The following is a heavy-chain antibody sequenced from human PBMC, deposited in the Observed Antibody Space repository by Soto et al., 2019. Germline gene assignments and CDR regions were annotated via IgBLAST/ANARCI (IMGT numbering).Heavy chain of an antibody. J-gene: IGHJ5*02. CDR1: GFTFSGDW. D-gene: IGHD3-3*01. CDR2: ISPDGTTT. V-gene: IGHV3-74*01. CDR3: SRGRSPYYGYFDP. Sequence: GWSLRLSCVASGFTFSGDWMHWVRQVPGKGLVWVSRISPDGTTTYYADSVKGRFTISRDNAKNTLYLQMNGLRADDTAVYYCSRGRSPYYGYFDPWVPGTLVTVSS.